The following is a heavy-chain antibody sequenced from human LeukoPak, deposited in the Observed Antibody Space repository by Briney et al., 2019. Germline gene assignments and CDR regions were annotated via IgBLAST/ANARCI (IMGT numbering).Heavy chain of an antibody. CDR1: GYTFTSYG. D-gene: IGHD3-3*01. CDR3: ARAPPYYDFWSGSDY. J-gene: IGHJ4*02. V-gene: IGHV1-2*02. Sequence: ASVKVSCKASGYTFTSYGISWVRQAPGQGLEWMGWINPNSGGTNYAQKFQGRVTMTRDTSISTAYMELSSLTSDDTAVYYCARAPPYYDFWSGSDYWGQGTLVTVSS. CDR2: INPNSGGT.